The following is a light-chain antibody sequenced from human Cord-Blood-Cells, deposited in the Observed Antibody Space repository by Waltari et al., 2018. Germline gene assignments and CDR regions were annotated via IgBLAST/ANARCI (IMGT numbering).Light chain of an antibody. Sequence: QSALTPPASVSGSPGPSITLPCTGTSSDVGSYNLVSWYQQHPGKAPKLMIYEGSKRPSGVSNRFSGSKSGNTASLTISGLQAEDEADYYCCSYAGSSTWVFGGGTKLTVL. V-gene: IGLV2-23*01. CDR1: SSDVGSYNL. J-gene: IGLJ3*02. CDR2: EGS. CDR3: CSYAGSSTWV.